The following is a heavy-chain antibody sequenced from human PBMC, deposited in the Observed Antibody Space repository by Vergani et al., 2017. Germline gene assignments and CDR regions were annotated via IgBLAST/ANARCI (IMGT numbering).Heavy chain of an antibody. CDR3: ARTGPYCGGDCYLDY. Sequence: QVQLVQSGAEVKKPGASVKVSCKASGYTFTGYYMHWVRQAPGQGLEWMGWINPNSGGTNYAQKFQGRVTTTRDTSISTAYMELSRLRSDDTAVYYCARTGPYCGGDCYLDYWGQGTLVTVSS. V-gene: IGHV1-2*02. D-gene: IGHD2-21*02. CDR2: INPNSGGT. J-gene: IGHJ4*02. CDR1: GYTFTGYY.